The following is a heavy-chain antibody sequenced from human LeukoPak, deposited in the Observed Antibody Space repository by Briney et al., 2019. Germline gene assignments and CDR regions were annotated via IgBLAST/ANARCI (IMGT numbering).Heavy chain of an antibody. V-gene: IGHV3-33*01. D-gene: IGHD3-22*01. CDR1: GFTFSSYG. Sequence: GGSLRLSCAASGFTFSSYGMHWVRQAPGKGLEWVSVIWYDGSNKYYADSVKGRFTISRDNAKNSLYLQMNSLRAEDTAVYYCARDFQDTSPSEQYYYDSSGYYEYWGQGTLVTVSS. CDR2: IWYDGSNK. J-gene: IGHJ4*02. CDR3: ARDFQDTSPSEQYYYDSSGYYEY.